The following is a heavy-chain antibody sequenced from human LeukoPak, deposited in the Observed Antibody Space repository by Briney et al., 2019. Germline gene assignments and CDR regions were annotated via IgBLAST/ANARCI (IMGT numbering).Heavy chain of an antibody. Sequence: GGSLRLSCAASGFTFSSYSMNWVRQAPGKGLEWVSYISSSSSTIYYADSVKGRFTISRDNAKNSLYLQMNSLRAEDTAVYYCARDDGWNGVGHWGQGTLVTVSS. CDR2: ISSSSSTI. CDR3: ARDDGWNGVGH. V-gene: IGHV3-48*04. CDR1: GFTFSSYS. J-gene: IGHJ5*02. D-gene: IGHD5-24*01.